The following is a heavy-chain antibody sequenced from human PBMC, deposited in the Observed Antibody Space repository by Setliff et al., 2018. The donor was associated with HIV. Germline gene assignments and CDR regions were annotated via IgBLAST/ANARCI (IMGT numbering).Heavy chain of an antibody. Sequence: PSETLSLTCTVSGDSINNYYRSWIRQPPGKGLEWIGNIFHSGNTDQNPSLKSRVTMSVETSKNQFSLRLNSVTAADTAVYYCARRTIWGDAFDIWGRGTMVTVSS. V-gene: IGHV4-59*08. CDR2: IFHSGNT. J-gene: IGHJ3*02. CDR3: ARRTIWGDAFDI. D-gene: IGHD3-16*01. CDR1: GDSINNYY.